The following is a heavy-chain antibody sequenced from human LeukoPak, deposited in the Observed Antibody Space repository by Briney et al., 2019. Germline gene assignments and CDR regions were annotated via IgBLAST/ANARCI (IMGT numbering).Heavy chain of an antibody. D-gene: IGHD3-22*01. CDR1: GGSFSGYY. CDR2: IYTSGST. CDR3: ARDSYYYDSSGYVYFDY. V-gene: IGHV4-59*10. J-gene: IGHJ4*02. Sequence: SGTLSLTCAVYGGSFSGYYWSWIRQPPGKGLEWIGRIYTSGSTNYNPSLKSRVTLSVDTSKNQFSLKLSSVTAADTAVYYCARDSYYYDSSGYVYFDYWGQGTLVTVSS.